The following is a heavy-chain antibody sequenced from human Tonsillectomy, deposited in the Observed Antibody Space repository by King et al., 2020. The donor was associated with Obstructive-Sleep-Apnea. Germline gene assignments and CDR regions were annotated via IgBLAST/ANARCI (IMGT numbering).Heavy chain of an antibody. Sequence: VQLVESGAEVKKPGESLKISCKGSGYSFTRYWIGWVRQMPGKGLEWMGIIYPDDSDTSYSPSFQGQVTISVDKSVSTAYLQWSSLKASDTAMYYCARLNRSASWYFDLWGRGTLVTVSS. J-gene: IGHJ2*01. CDR1: GYSFTRYW. CDR3: ARLNRSASWYFDL. CDR2: IYPDDSDT. V-gene: IGHV5-51*01.